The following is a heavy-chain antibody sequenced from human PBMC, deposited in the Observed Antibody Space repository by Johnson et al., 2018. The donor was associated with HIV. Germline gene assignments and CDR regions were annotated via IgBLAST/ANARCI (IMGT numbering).Heavy chain of an antibody. D-gene: IGHD3-3*01. J-gene: IGHJ3*02. Sequence: MQLVESGGGLIQPGGSLRLSCAASGFTFDDYGMSWVRQAPGKGLEWVSGINWNGGSTGYADSVKGRFTISRDNSKNTLYLQMNSLRAEDTAVYYCARGSYNFWSGEREAFDIWGQGTMVTVSS. CDR3: ARGSYNFWSGEREAFDI. CDR2: INWNGGST. CDR1: GFTFDDYG. V-gene: IGHV3-20*04.